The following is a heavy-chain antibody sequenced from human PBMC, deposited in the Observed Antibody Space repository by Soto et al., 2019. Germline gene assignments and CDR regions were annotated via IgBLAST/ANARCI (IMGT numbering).Heavy chain of an antibody. J-gene: IGHJ5*02. D-gene: IGHD3-10*01. Sequence: QVQLVESGGGVVQPGRSLRLSCAASGFTFSTYGMHWVRQAPGKGLEWVAVMSYAGSHEFYADSVKGRFSISRDNSRNTMYLQMNSMRPEDTAVYFCAKDWGALGELFGNRFPPWGQGTLVTVSS. V-gene: IGHV3-30*18. CDR2: MSYAGSHE. CDR1: GFTFSTYG. CDR3: AKDWGALGELFGNRFPP.